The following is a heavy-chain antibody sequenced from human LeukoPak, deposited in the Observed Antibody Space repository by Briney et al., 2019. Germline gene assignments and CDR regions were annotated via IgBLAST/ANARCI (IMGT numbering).Heavy chain of an antibody. CDR2: MYSSGST. J-gene: IGHJ3*02. CDR1: GGSISSYY. Sequence: SETLSLTCTVSGGSISSYYWSWIRQPAGKRLEWIGRMYSSGSTNYNPSLKSRVTMSVDTSKSQFSLRLTSVTAADTAVYYCARTVVTATIDGFQIWGQGTMVTVSS. D-gene: IGHD2-21*02. V-gene: IGHV4-4*07. CDR3: ARTVVTATIDGFQI.